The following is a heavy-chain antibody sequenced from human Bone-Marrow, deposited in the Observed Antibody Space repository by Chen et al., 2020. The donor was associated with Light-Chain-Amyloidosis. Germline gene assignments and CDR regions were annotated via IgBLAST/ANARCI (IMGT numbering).Heavy chain of an antibody. D-gene: IGHD3-22*01. Sequence: EVQLLEYGGGLVQPGGSLRLSCAASGFTFSSYDMSLVRQAPGKGLEWVSAISGSGGSTYYADSVKGRFTISSDNAKNTLYRQMNSLRAEDTAVYYCAKDRGYYDSSGYPATYFDYWGQGTLVTVSS. CDR3: AKDRGYYDSSGYPATYFDY. V-gene: IGHV3-23*01. J-gene: IGHJ4*02. CDR1: GFTFSSYD. CDR2: ISGSGGST.